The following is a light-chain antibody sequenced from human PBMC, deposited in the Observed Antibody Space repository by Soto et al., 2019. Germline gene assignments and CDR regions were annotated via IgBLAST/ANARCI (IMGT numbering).Light chain of an antibody. J-gene: IGKJ1*01. V-gene: IGKV1-5*01. CDR1: QSISSW. CDR3: QQYYVNPWT. Sequence: DIQMTQSPSTLSASVGDRVTITCRASQSISSWLAWYQQKPGKAPKLLIYDASSLESGVPSRFSGSGSGTEFTLTTSSLQPDDFATYFCQQYYVNPWTFGQGTKVDIK. CDR2: DAS.